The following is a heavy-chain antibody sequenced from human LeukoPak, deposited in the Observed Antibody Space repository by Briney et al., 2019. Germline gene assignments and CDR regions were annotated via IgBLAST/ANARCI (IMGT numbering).Heavy chain of an antibody. Sequence: SETLSLTCTVSGGSISSGSYYWSWIRQPAGKGLEWIGRIYTSGSTNYNPSLKSRVTMSVDTSKNQFSLKLSSVTAADTAVYYCAKVAQNDYYYYYMDVWGKGTTVTISS. CDR1: GGSISSGSYY. J-gene: IGHJ6*03. CDR2: IYTSGST. CDR3: AKVAQNDYYYYYMDV. V-gene: IGHV4-61*02.